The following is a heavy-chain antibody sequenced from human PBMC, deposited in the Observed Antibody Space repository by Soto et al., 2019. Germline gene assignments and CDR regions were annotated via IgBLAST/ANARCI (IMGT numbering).Heavy chain of an antibody. CDR2: IYYSGST. CDR3: AELLYRERDYYYYYYMDV. Sequence: QVQLQESGPGLVKPSETLSLTCTVSGGSISSYYWSWIRQPPGKGLEWIGYIYYSGSTNYNPSLKSRVTRSVITSKNQFSLKLSSVTAADTVVYYGAELLYRERDYYYYYYMDVWGKGTTVTVSS. D-gene: IGHD1-7*01. V-gene: IGHV4-59*08. J-gene: IGHJ6*03. CDR1: GGSISSYY.